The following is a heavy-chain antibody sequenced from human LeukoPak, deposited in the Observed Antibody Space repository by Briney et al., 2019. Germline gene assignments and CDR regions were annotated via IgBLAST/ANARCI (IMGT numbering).Heavy chain of an antibody. CDR3: AKDINPDLYCSSTSCYLGFDY. CDR2: FDPEDGET. V-gene: IGHV1-24*01. Sequence: ASVKVSCKVSGYTLTELSMHWVRQAPGKGLEWMGGFDPEDGETIYAQKFQGRVTMTEDTSTDTAYMELSSLRSEDTAVYYCAKDINPDLYCSSTSCYLGFDYWGQGTLVTVSS. J-gene: IGHJ4*02. D-gene: IGHD2-2*01. CDR1: GYTLTELS.